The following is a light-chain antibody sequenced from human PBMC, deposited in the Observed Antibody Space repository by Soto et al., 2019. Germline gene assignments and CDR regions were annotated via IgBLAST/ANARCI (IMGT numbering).Light chain of an antibody. J-gene: IGKJ5*01. CDR2: GAS. CDR1: QDIRTW. CDR3: QHATSFPIT. Sequence: DVQMTQSPSSVSASVGDRVTITCRASQDIRTWLAWYQQKPGKAPKILIYGASTLQSGVPSRFSGSGSGTYFTLPISSLQPEDFATYYCQHATSFPITFGQGTRLEIK. V-gene: IGKV1-12*01.